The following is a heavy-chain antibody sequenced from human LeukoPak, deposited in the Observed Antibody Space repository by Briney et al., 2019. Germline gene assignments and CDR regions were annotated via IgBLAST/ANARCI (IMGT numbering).Heavy chain of an antibody. J-gene: IGHJ4*02. CDR3: ARETVAVGATLIDY. Sequence: GGSLRLSCAASGFTFSSYSMNWVRQAPGKGLEWVSSISSSSSSYIYYADSVKGRFTISRDNAKNSLYLQMNSLRAEDTAVYYCARETVAVGATLIDYWGQGTLVTVSS. CDR2: ISSSSSSYI. V-gene: IGHV3-21*01. D-gene: IGHD1-26*01. CDR1: GFTFSSYS.